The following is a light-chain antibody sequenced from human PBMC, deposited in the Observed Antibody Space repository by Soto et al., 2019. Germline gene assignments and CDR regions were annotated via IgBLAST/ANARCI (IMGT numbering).Light chain of an antibody. CDR1: QSISSSF. V-gene: IGKV3D-20*02. CDR3: QQRSNWPIT. J-gene: IGKJ5*01. CDR2: GAS. Sequence: EIVLTQSPGILSLSPVERASLSCGASQSISSSFLAWYQQKPGQAPRLLIYGASNRATGIPARFSGSGSGTDFTLTISSLEPEDFAVYYCQQRSNWPITFGQGTRLEIK.